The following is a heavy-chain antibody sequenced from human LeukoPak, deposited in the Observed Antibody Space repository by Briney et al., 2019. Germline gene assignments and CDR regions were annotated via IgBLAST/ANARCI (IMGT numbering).Heavy chain of an antibody. Sequence: PGGSLRLSCAASGFTFDDYAMHWVRQAPGKGLEWVSGISWNSGSIGYADSVKGRFTISRDNAKNSLYLQMNSLRAEDMALYYCAKGESLAAPLDYWGQGTLVTVSS. V-gene: IGHV3-9*03. J-gene: IGHJ4*02. D-gene: IGHD6-6*01. CDR3: AKGESLAAPLDY. CDR2: ISWNSGSI. CDR1: GFTFDDYA.